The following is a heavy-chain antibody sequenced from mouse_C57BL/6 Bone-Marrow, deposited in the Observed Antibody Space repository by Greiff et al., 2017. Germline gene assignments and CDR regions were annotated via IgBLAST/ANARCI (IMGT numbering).Heavy chain of an antibody. V-gene: IGHV5-9-1*02. CDR1: GFTFSSYA. J-gene: IGHJ4*01. Sequence: EVKLVESGEGLVKPGGSLKLSCAASGFTFSSYAMSWVRQTPEKRLEWVAYISSGGDSIDYADTVKGRFTISRDNARNTLYLQMSSLKSEDTAMYYSVTTVVDYAMDYWGQGTSVTVSS. CDR3: VTTVVDYAMDY. CDR2: ISSGGDSI. D-gene: IGHD1-1*01.